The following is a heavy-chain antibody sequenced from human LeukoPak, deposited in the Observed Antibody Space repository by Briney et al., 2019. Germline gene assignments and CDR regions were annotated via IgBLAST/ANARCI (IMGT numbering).Heavy chain of an antibody. Sequence: SLRLSCAASGFTFSSYAMSWVRQAPGKGLEWVAVIWYDGSNKYYADSVKGRFTISRDNSKNTLYLQMNSLRAEDTAVYYCARDEYYGSGSYYNDVDYYYGMDVWGQGTTVTVSS. D-gene: IGHD3-10*01. J-gene: IGHJ6*02. CDR2: IWYDGSNK. V-gene: IGHV3-33*08. CDR3: ARDEYYGSGSYYNDVDYYYGMDV. CDR1: GFTFSSYA.